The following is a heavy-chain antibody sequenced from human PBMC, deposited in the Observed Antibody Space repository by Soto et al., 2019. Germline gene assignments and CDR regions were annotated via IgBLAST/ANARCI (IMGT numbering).Heavy chain of an antibody. CDR1: GGSVSSGAYY. CDR3: ARGRLRAVYAFDI. J-gene: IGHJ3*02. D-gene: IGHD5-12*01. CDR2: IYYSGST. Sequence: SETLSIPCTVSGGSVSSGAYYWTWIRKRPGKGLEWIGYIYYSGSTYYSPSPKSRLSISLDTSKNQFSLRLSSVTAADTAMYYGARGRLRAVYAFDIWGQRTMGTVSS. V-gene: IGHV4-31*03.